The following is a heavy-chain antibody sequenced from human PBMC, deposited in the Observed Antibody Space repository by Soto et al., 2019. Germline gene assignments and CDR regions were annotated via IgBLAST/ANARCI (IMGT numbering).Heavy chain of an antibody. J-gene: IGHJ4*02. CDR3: ARVPSGTLDFDY. V-gene: IGHV3-48*01. D-gene: IGHD3-16*01. Sequence: EVQLVESGGGLVQPGGSLRLSCAASGFTFSNYDMNWVRQAPGEGLEWVSFISSSAGTISYADSVKGRFIISRDNAVNSLYLQMNSLRAEDTAVYYCARVPSGTLDFDYWGQGALVTVSS. CDR2: ISSSAGTI. CDR1: GFTFSNYD.